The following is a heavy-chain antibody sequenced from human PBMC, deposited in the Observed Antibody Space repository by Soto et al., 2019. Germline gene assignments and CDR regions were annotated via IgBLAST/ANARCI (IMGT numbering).Heavy chain of an antibody. Sequence: SVPVRFQASGGTFSSYPISWVGQARGQGLEWMGGIIPIFGTVNYAQKFQGRVTLTADESTSAAYMELSSLRSEDTAVYYCARDIIGYYDSSGYFDYWGQGTLVTVSS. J-gene: IGHJ4*02. V-gene: IGHV1-69*13. D-gene: IGHD3-22*01. CDR2: IIPIFGTV. CDR1: GGTFSSYP. CDR3: ARDIIGYYDSSGYFDY.